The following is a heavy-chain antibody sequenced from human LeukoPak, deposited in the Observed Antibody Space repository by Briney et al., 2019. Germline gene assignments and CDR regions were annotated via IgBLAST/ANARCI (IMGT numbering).Heavy chain of an antibody. V-gene: IGHV3-30-3*01. CDR2: ISYDGSNK. Sequence: GGSLRLSCAGSGFTFSTYAMDWVRQAPGKGLEWVAVISYDGSNKYYADSVKGRFTISRDNSKNTLYLQMNSLRAEDTAVYYCARDRVDAFDIWGQVTMVTVSS. D-gene: IGHD3-10*01. CDR3: ARDRVDAFDI. J-gene: IGHJ3*02. CDR1: GFTFSTYA.